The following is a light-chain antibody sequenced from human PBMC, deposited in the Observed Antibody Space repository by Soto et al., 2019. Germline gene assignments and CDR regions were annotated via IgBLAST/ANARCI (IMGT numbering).Light chain of an antibody. J-gene: IGKJ4*01. CDR1: QSITNNY. CDR3: QQYGYLVT. Sequence: EIVLTQSPGTLSLSPGERATLSCRASQSITNNYLAWYQQKPGRAHRLLIYGASSMATGIPDRFSGSGSGTDFPLTISRLEPEDFAMYYCQQYGYLVTFGGGTKVEIK. V-gene: IGKV3-20*01. CDR2: GAS.